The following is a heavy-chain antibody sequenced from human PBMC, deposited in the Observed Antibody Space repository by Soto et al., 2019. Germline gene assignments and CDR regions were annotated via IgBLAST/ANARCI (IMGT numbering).Heavy chain of an antibody. CDR3: ARDGYSSSWVGEEYYYYYGMDV. V-gene: IGHV3-23*01. Sequence: EVQLLESGGGLVQPGGSLRLSCAASGFPFSSYAMSWVRQAPGKGLEWVSAISGSGGSTYYADSVKGRFTISRDNSKNTLYLQMNSLRAEDTAVYYCARDGYSSSWVGEEYYYYYGMDVWGQGTTVTVSS. J-gene: IGHJ6*02. CDR2: ISGSGGST. D-gene: IGHD6-13*01. CDR1: GFPFSSYA.